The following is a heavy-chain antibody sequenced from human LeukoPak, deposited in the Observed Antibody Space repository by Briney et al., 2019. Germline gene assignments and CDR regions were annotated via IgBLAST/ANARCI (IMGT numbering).Heavy chain of an antibody. CDR3: ASNIYGDSRSGSY. CDR2: IYSGGST. J-gene: IGHJ4*02. Sequence: GGSLRLSCAASGFTFSSYWMSWVRQAPGKGLEWVSVIYSGGSTYYADSVKGRFTISRDNSKNTLYLQMNSLRAEDTAVYYCASNIYGDSRSGSYWGQGTLVTVSS. V-gene: IGHV3-53*01. D-gene: IGHD2-21*02. CDR1: GFTFSSYW.